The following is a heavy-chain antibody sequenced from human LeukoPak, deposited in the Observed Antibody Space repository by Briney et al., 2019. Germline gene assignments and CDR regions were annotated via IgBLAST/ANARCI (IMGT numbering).Heavy chain of an antibody. Sequence: TGGSLRLSCAASGFTFSSYAMHWVRQAPGKGLEGVAVISYDGSNKYYADSVKGRFTISRDNSKNTLYLQMNSLRAEDTAVYYCARDRSSWGRSGWYTIDYWGQGTLVTVSS. V-gene: IGHV3-30-3*01. CDR1: GFTFSSYA. CDR3: ARDRSSWGRSGWYTIDY. D-gene: IGHD6-19*01. J-gene: IGHJ4*02. CDR2: ISYDGSNK.